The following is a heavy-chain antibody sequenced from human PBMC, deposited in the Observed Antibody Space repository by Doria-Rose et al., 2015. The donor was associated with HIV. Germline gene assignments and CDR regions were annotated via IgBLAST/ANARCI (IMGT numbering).Heavy chain of an antibody. D-gene: IGHD3-10*01. CDR1: GGSISSYY. CDR3: ARFRPSRGIYYSLDV. J-gene: IGHJ6*03. CDR2: IYSSGST. Sequence: VSGGSISSYYWNWIRQPPGKGLEWIGYIYSSGSTHYNSSLKSRVTISIDASKNQFSLKLSSVTAADTAVYYCARFRPSRGIYYSLDVWGKGTTVTVSS. V-gene: IGHV4-4*09.